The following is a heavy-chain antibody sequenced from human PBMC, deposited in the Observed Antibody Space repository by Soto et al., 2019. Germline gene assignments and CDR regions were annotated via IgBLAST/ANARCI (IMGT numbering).Heavy chain of an antibody. CDR3: ASYELLTVYFPQFLSDY. Sequence: QLQLQESGPGLVKPSETLSLTCSVSGDSLSSSNYYWGWILQPPGKGLEWIGSIYYSGSTYYNPSLKRRVSMSLDMSQNRFSLQLTSLTAADTAVYYYASYELLTVYFPQFLSDYWGQGTLVTVSA. D-gene: IGHD3-9*01. V-gene: IGHV4-39*02. CDR1: GDSLSSSNYY. CDR2: IYYSGST. J-gene: IGHJ4*02.